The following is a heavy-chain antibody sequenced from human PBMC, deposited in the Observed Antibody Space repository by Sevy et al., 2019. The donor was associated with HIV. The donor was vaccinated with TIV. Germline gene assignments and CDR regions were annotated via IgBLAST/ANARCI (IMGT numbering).Heavy chain of an antibody. Sequence: GGSLRLSCAASGFTFSSYTINWVRQAPGKGLEWVSSISSSSNYIYYADSVKGRFTISRDIAKNTLHLQMNSLRAEDTAVYYCARDLEFYDYGAYGPSFMPDYWGQGTLVTVSS. CDR3: ARDLEFYDYGAYGPSFMPDY. J-gene: IGHJ4*02. CDR1: GFTFSSYT. CDR2: ISSSSNYI. V-gene: IGHV3-21*01. D-gene: IGHD4-17*01.